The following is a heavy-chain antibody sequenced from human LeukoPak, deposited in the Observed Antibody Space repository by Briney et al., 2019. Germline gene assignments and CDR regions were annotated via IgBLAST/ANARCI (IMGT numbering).Heavy chain of an antibody. V-gene: IGHV4-39*01. CDR3: ARHATTLRFLGSMDV. Sequence: SETLSLTCTVSGGSISSSSYYWGWIRQPPGKGREWIGSIYYSGSTYYNPSLKSRVTISVDTSKNQFSLKLSSVTAADTAVYYCARHATTLRFLGSMDVWGKGTTVTVSS. D-gene: IGHD3-3*01. CDR2: IYYSGST. CDR1: GGSISSSSYY. J-gene: IGHJ6*04.